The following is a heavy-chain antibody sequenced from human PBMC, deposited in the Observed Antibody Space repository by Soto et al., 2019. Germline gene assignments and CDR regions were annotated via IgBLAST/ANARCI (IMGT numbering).Heavy chain of an antibody. CDR2: INPSGGST. Sequence: ASVKVSCKASGYTFTSYYMHWVRQAPGQGLEWMGIINPSGGSTSYAQKFQGRVTMTRDTSTSTVYMELSSLRSEDTTVYYCAASQLIVGALEDAFDIWGQGTMVTVSS. J-gene: IGHJ3*02. V-gene: IGHV1-46*01. CDR3: AASQLIVGALEDAFDI. D-gene: IGHD1-26*01. CDR1: GYTFTSYY.